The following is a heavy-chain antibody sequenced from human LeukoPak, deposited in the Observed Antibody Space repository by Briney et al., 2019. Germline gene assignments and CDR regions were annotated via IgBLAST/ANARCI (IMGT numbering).Heavy chain of an antibody. CDR1: GGSISSGGYY. J-gene: IGHJ3*02. Sequence: SQTLSLTCTVSGGSISSGGYYWSWIRQPPGKGLEWIGYIYYSGSTYYNPSLKSRVTISVDTSKNQFSLKLSSATAADTAVYYCARDPYYDILTGAPLHAFDIRGQGTMVTVSS. D-gene: IGHD3-9*01. CDR3: ARDPYYDILTGAPLHAFDI. V-gene: IGHV4-30-4*01. CDR2: IYYSGST.